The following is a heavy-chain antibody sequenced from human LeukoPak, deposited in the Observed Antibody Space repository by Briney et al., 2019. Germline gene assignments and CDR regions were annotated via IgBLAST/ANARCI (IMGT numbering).Heavy chain of an antibody. D-gene: IGHD4-11*01. V-gene: IGHV3-7*01. CDR1: GFTFSRFW. CDR2: IKQGGSEI. CDR3: ARDRESESDSEGDY. J-gene: IGHJ4*02. Sequence: GALRLSCSASGFTFSRFWMSWVRQAPGKGLEYVALIKQGGSEIYHMDSVKGRFTISRDDATNSLYLQMNSLGVEDTALYYCARDRESESDSEGDYWGQGTLVTVSS.